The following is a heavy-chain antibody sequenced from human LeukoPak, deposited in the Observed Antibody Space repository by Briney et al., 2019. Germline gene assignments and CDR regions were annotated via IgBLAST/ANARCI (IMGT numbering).Heavy chain of an antibody. V-gene: IGHV4-30-4*01. CDR3: ASGYCSSTSCYGWFGELLARGAFDI. Sequence: SETLSLTCTVSGGSISSGDYYWSWIRQPPGKGLEWIGYIYYSGSTYYNRYLKSRATIPVDTSKNQFSLKLSSVTAADTAGYYGASGYCSSTSCYGWFGELLARGAFDIWGQGTMVTVSS. CDR1: GGSISSGDYY. CDR2: IYYSGST. D-gene: IGHD2-2*01. J-gene: IGHJ3*02.